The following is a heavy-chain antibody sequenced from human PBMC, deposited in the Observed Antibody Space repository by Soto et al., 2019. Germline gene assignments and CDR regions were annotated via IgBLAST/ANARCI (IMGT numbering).Heavy chain of an antibody. CDR2: ISGSGGST. Sequence: VQLLESGGGLVQPGGSLRLSCAASGFTFSSYAMSWVRQAPGKGLEWVSAISGSGGSTYYADSVKGRFTISRDNCKNTLYLQMNSLRAEDTVVYYCAKDDIVVVAATPMALSYAFDIWGQGTMVTVSS. CDR3: AKDDIVVVAATPMALSYAFDI. V-gene: IGHV3-23*01. J-gene: IGHJ3*02. D-gene: IGHD2-15*01. CDR1: GFTFSSYA.